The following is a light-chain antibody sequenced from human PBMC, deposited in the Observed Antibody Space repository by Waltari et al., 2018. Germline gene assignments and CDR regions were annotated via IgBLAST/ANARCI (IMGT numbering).Light chain of an antibody. CDR3: QSYDSSLSGYVV. Sequence: QSVLTPPPSVSGAPGQRVTISCTGSSSNIGAGYDLHWYQQLPGTAPKLLIYGNSNRPSGVPDRFSGSKSGTSASLAITGLQAEDEADYYCQSYDSSLSGYVVFGGGTKLTVL. CDR1: SSNIGAGYD. CDR2: GNS. J-gene: IGLJ2*01. V-gene: IGLV1-40*01.